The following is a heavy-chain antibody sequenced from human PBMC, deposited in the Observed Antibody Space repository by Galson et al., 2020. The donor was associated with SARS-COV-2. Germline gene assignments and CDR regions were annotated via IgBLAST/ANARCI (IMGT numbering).Heavy chain of an antibody. CDR2: ISYDGSHR. V-gene: IGHV3-30*04. D-gene: IGHD2-21*01. J-gene: IGHJ2*01. CDR3: ARGTLIAGQWYF. CDR1: GFTFTSYA. Sequence: QLGESLKISCAASGFTFTSYAMHWVRQAPGTGLEWVTVISYDGSHRYYSDSVKGRFTISRDNSRDTLYLQMNSLRPEDTAVYFCARGTLIAGQWYF.